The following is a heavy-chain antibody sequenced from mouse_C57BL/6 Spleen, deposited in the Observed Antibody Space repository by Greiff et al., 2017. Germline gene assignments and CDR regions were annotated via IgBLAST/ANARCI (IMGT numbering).Heavy chain of an antibody. CDR3: ARRGDYGYRSYFDY. CDR1: GYTFTSYW. D-gene: IGHD2-2*01. V-gene: IGHV1-64*01. J-gene: IGHJ2*01. CDR2: IHPNSGST. Sequence: QVQLKQPGAELVKPGASVKLSCKASGYTFTSYWMHWVKQRPGQGLEWIGMIHPNSGSTNYNEKFKSKATLTVDKSSSTAYMQLSSLTSEDSAVYYCARRGDYGYRSYFDYWGQGTTLTVSS.